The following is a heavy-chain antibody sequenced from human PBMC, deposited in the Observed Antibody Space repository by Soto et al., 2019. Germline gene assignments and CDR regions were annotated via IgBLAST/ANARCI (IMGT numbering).Heavy chain of an antibody. CDR1: GYSFTSYW. CDR2: IYPGDSDT. V-gene: IGHV5-51*01. J-gene: IGHJ4*02. D-gene: IGHD3-10*01. Sequence: GESLKISCKGSGYSFTSYWIGWVRQMPGKGLEWMGIIYPGDSDTRYSPSFQGQVTISADKSISTAYLQWSSLKASDTAMYYCARRSLATMVRSPFDYWGQGTLVTVSS. CDR3: ARRSLATMVRSPFDY.